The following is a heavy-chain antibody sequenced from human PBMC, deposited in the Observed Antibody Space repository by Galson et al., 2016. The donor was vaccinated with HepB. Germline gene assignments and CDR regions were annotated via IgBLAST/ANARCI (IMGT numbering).Heavy chain of an antibody. J-gene: IGHJ4*02. CDR1: GDSISSYF. CDR2: VYSSGST. Sequence: SETLSLTCSVSGDSISSYFWSWIRQPPGKGLEWIGYVYSSGSTIYNPSLQSRVTMSVDTSKNQFSLSLESVTAADTAVFYCARLRYSGNFDFWGEGTLVTVSS. V-gene: IGHV4-59*01. D-gene: IGHD5-12*01. CDR3: ARLRYSGNFDF.